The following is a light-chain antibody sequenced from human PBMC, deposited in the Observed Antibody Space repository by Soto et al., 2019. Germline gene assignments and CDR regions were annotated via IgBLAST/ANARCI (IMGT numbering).Light chain of an antibody. CDR2: AAS. CDR1: QGISSY. V-gene: IGKV1-9*01. CDR3: EQANSYPLT. Sequence: IPLTQSPSSLSASVGDRVTITCRASQGISSYLAWYQQKPGKAPNLLIYAASTLQSGVPSRFSGSGSGTDFTLTISSLQPEDFATYYCEQANSYPLTFGGGTKVEIK. J-gene: IGKJ4*01.